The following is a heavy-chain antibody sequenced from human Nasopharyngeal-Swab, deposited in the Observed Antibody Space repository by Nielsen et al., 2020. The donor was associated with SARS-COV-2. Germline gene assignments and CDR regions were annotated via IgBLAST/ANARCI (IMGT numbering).Heavy chain of an antibody. D-gene: IGHD6-19*01. V-gene: IGHV1-3*01. Sequence: KFQGRVTITRDTSASTAYMELSSLRSEDTAVYYCARPQGSGWPTLCYFDYWGQGTLVTVSS. CDR3: ARPQGSGWPTLCYFDY. J-gene: IGHJ4*02.